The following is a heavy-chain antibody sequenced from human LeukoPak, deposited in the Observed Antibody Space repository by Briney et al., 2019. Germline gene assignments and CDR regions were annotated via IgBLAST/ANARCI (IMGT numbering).Heavy chain of an antibody. J-gene: IGHJ4*02. V-gene: IGHV4-59*01. Sequence: PSETLSLTCTVSGGSISSYYWSWIRQPPGKGLEWIGYIYYSGSTNYNPSLKSRVTISVDTSRNQFSLKLSSVTAADTAVYYCASGYDSSGYDDWGQGTLVTVSS. CDR3: ASGYDSSGYDD. CDR1: GGSISSYY. CDR2: IYYSGST. D-gene: IGHD3-22*01.